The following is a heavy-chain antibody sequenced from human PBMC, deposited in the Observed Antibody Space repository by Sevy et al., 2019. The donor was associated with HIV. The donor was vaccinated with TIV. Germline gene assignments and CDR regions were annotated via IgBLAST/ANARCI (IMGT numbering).Heavy chain of an antibody. Sequence: GGSLRLSCAASGFTFSSYGMHWVRQAPGKGLEWVAVIWNDRSNKHYADSVKGRFTISRDNSKKQLYLQMNSLRAEDTAGYYCASLPNNYYDSSGSSGDDAFDIWGQGTMVTVS. D-gene: IGHD3-22*01. V-gene: IGHV3-33*01. CDR1: GFTFSSYG. CDR3: ASLPNNYYDSSGSSGDDAFDI. J-gene: IGHJ3*02. CDR2: IWNDRSNK.